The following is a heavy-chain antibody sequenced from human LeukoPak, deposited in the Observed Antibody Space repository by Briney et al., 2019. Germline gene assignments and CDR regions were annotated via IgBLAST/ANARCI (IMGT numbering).Heavy chain of an antibody. CDR2: IYSGGST. J-gene: IGHJ4*02. CDR1: GFTVSSNY. V-gene: IGHV3-66*01. CDR3: ASAHRKPYYYDSSGYYLRY. Sequence: GSLRLSCAASGFTVSSNYMSWVRQAPGKGLEWVSVIYSGGSTYYADSVKGRFTISRDNSKNTLYLQMNSLRAEDTAVYYCASAHRKPYYYDSSGYYLRYWGQGTLVTVSS. D-gene: IGHD3-22*01.